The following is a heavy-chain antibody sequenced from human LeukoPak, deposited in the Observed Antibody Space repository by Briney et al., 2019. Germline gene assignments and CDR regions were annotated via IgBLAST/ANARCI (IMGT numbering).Heavy chain of an antibody. J-gene: IGHJ3*02. CDR2: ISAYNGNT. CDR3: ARERGDRYYYDSSGDDAFDI. CDR1: GYTFTSYG. V-gene: IGHV1-18*01. Sequence: ASVKVSCKASGYTFTSYGISWVRQTPGQGLEWMGWISAYNGNTNYAQKLQGRVTMTTDTSTSTAYMELRSLRSDDTAVYYCARERGDRYYYDSSGDDAFDIWGQGTMVTVSS. D-gene: IGHD3-22*01.